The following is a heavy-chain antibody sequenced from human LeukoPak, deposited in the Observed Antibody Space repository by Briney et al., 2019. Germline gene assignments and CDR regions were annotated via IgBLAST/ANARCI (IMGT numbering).Heavy chain of an antibody. V-gene: IGHV4-39*01. CDR1: GGSISSNNHY. J-gene: IGHJ3*02. D-gene: IGHD4-17*01. CDR2: IYYSGNT. Sequence: PSETLSLTCTVSGGSISSNNHYWGWIRQPPGKGLEWLGSIYYSGNTYYYPSLKSRVTISVDTSKSQFSLRLSSVTAADTAVYYCARHAPIKTTVTTSHAFDIWGQGTMVTVSS. CDR3: ARHAPIKTTVTTSHAFDI.